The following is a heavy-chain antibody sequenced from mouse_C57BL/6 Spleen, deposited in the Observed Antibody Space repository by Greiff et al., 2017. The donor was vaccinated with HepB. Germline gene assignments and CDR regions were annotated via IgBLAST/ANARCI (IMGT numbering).Heavy chain of an antibody. J-gene: IGHJ4*01. V-gene: IGHV1-69*01. D-gene: IGHD1-1*01. CDR3: SRDYGSSRAMDY. CDR1: GYTFTSYW. CDR2: IDPSDSYT. Sequence: VQLQQSGAELVMPGASVKLSCKASGYTFTSYWMHWVKQRPGHGLEWIGEIDPSDSYTNYNQKFKGKSTLTVDKSTSTAYMQLSSRTSEDAAVYYLSRDYGSSRAMDYWGQGTSVTVSS.